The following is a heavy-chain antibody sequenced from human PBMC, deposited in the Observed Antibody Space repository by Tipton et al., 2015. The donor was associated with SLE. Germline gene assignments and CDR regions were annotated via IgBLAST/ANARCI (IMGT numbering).Heavy chain of an antibody. Sequence: TLSLTCTVSGGSISSGGYYWSWIRQHPGKGLEWIGYIYYSGSTYYNPSLKSRVTISVDTSKNQFSLKLSSVTAADTAVYYCARDGSIAAAGTGSDYWGQGTLVTVSS. J-gene: IGHJ4*02. V-gene: IGHV4-31*03. CDR3: ARDGSIAAAGTGSDY. D-gene: IGHD6-13*01. CDR2: IYYSGST. CDR1: GGSISSGGYY.